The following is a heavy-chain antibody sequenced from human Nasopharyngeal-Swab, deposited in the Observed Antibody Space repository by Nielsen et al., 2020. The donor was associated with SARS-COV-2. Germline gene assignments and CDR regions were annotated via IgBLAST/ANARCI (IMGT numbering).Heavy chain of an antibody. CDR2: IIPIFGTA. CDR3: ARDEMVVPAAKFNYYYYMDV. CDR1: GGTFSSYA. V-gene: IGHV1-69*13. D-gene: IGHD2-2*01. Sequence: SVKVSCKASGGTFSSYAISWVRQAPGQGLEWMGGIIPIFGTANYAQKFQGRVTITADESTSTAYMELSSLRSEDTAVYYCARDEMVVPAAKFNYYYYMDVWGKGTTVTVPS. J-gene: IGHJ6*03.